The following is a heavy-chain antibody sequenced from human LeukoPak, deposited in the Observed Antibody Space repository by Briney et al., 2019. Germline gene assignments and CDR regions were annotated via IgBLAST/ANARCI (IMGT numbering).Heavy chain of an antibody. Sequence: GGSLRLSCAASGFTFSSYVMHWVRQAPGKGLEWVAIMSYDGSNEYYADSVKGRFTISRDNSKNTLYLQMNSLRVDDTAVYYCAKDVRTKRPPPERFDYWGQGTLVTVSS. J-gene: IGHJ4*02. CDR3: AKDVRTKRPPPERFDY. CDR2: MSYDGSNE. CDR1: GFTFSSYV. D-gene: IGHD1-14*01. V-gene: IGHV3-30*04.